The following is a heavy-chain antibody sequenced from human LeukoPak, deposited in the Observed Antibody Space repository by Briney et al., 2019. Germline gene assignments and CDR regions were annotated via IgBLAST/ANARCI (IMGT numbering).Heavy chain of an antibody. Sequence: GGSLRLSCAASGFTFSDFSDYYMSWIRQAPGKGLEWVSYISSSRRIIYYADAVKGRFTISRDNAKNSLYLQMNSLRAEDTAVYYCARDSAYESPDYWGQGTLVTVSS. D-gene: IGHD5-12*01. CDR2: ISSSRRII. J-gene: IGHJ4*02. CDR1: GFTFSDFSDYY. CDR3: ARDSAYESPDY. V-gene: IGHV3-11*04.